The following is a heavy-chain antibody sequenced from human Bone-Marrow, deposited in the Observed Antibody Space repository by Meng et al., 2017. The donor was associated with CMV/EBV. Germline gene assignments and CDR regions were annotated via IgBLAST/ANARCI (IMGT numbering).Heavy chain of an antibody. Sequence: LSLTCAASGFTFSSYSMNWVRQAPGKGLEWVSSISSSSSYIYYADSVKGRFTISRDNAKNSLYLQMNSLRAEDTAVYYCARDEPYYDFWSGSLGYGMDVWGQGPTVTGSS. CDR2: ISSSSSYI. J-gene: IGHJ6*01. CDR3: ARDEPYYDFWSGSLGYGMDV. D-gene: IGHD3-3*01. V-gene: IGHV3-21*01. CDR1: GFTFSSYS.